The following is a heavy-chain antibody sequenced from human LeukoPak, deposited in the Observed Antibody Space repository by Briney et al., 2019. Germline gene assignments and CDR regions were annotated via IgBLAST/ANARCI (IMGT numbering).Heavy chain of an antibody. J-gene: IGHJ4*02. Sequence: GGSLRLSCAASGLTVSSNYMSWVRQAPGKGLEWVSVIYSGGSTYYADSVKGRFTISRDNSKNTLFLQMNSLRAEDTAVYYCARATDYYDSSGYFYTKDYWGQGTLVVVSS. CDR2: IYSGGST. D-gene: IGHD3-22*01. V-gene: IGHV3-53*01. CDR3: ARATDYYDSSGYFYTKDY. CDR1: GLTVSSNY.